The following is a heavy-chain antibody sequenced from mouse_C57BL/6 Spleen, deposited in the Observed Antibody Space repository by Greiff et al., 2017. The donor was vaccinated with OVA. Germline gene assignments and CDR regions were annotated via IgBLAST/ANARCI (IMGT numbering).Heavy chain of an antibody. V-gene: IGHV1-9*01. CDR2: ILPGSGST. Sequence: QVQLQQSGAELMKPGASVKLSCKATGYTFTGYWIEWVKQRPGHGLEWIGEILPGSGSTNYNEKFKGKATFTVDTSSNTAYMQLSSLQTEDSALFYCAADYYGSSYHWDIDDWGKGTTVTVSS. CDR3: AADYYGSSYHWDIDD. J-gene: IGHJ4*01. D-gene: IGHD1-1*01. CDR1: GYTFTGYW.